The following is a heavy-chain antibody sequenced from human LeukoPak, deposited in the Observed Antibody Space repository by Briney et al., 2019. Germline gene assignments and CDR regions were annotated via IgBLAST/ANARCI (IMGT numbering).Heavy chain of an antibody. CDR3: ARLTYGGYGDDY. CDR1: VGSLSSSSYY. J-gene: IGHJ4*02. Sequence: SETLSLTCTVSVGSLSSSSYYWGWIRQPSGKGQERIGSIYYSGSTYYNPSLKSRVTISVDTSKNQFSLKLSSVTAADTAVYYCARLTYGGYGDDYWGQGTLVTVSS. CDR2: IYYSGST. D-gene: IGHD5-12*01. V-gene: IGHV4-39*01.